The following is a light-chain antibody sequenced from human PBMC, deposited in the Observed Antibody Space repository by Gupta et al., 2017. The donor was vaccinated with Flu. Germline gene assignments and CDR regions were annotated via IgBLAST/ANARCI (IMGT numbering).Light chain of an antibody. Sequence: EIVLTQSPGTLSLSPGERATLSCRASQSVSSRYLAWYQQKPGQAPRLLIYGATNRATGIPDRFSGSGSGTDFTLTISRLEPDDFAVYYCQQYGSSPLYSFGPGTKLEIK. CDR2: GAT. J-gene: IGKJ2*03. CDR1: QSVSSRY. CDR3: QQYGSSPLYS. V-gene: IGKV3-20*01.